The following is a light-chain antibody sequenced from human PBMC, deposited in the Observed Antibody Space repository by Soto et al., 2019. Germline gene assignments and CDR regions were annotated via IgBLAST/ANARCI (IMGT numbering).Light chain of an antibody. CDR3: QQYNNWAPWT. Sequence: ILMTQSPATLSVSPGERATLSCRAIQSVVNSLALYQQKPGQAPRLLIYGASTRAAGITARFSGIGSGTEFTLTISSLQSEDFAVYYCQQYNNWAPWTFGQGTKVEIK. CDR1: QSVVNS. CDR2: GAS. V-gene: IGKV3-15*01. J-gene: IGKJ1*01.